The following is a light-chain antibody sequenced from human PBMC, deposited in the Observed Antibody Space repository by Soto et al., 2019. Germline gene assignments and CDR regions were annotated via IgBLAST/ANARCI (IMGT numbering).Light chain of an antibody. CDR2: GAS. J-gene: IGKJ1*01. CDR3: QQYGISPRT. V-gene: IGKV3-20*01. CDR1: QSVSSGC. Sequence: EIVLTQSPGTLSLSPGERATLSCRASQSVSSGCLAWFQQKPGQAPRLLIYGASSRATGIPDRFSGSGSGTDITLTTSRLEPEDFAVYYCQQYGISPRTFGQGTRVEIK.